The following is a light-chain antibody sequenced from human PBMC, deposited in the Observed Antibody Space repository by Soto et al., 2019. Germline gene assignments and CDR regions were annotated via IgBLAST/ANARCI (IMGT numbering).Light chain of an antibody. CDR1: QDVGSF. CDR2: LAS. J-gene: IGKJ2*03. V-gene: IGKV1-5*03. CDR3: QQYNSHSFYS. Sequence: DIQMAQSPSTLSASVGDTVTVTCRASQDVGSFLAWYQQKPGKAPKLLIYLASRLQSGVPSRFSGSGSGTDFSLTIRGLQPDDFATYFCQQYNSHSFYSFGQGTKLEIK.